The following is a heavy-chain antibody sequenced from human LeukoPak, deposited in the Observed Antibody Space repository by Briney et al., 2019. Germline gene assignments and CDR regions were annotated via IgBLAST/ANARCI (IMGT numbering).Heavy chain of an antibody. J-gene: IGHJ4*02. D-gene: IGHD6-19*01. V-gene: IGHV3-11*01. CDR2: ISSSGSTI. Sequence: GGSLRLSCAASGFTFSDYYMSWIRQAPGKGLEWVSYISSSGSTIYYADSAKGRFTISRDNAENSLYLQMNSLRAEDTAVYYCARAPGIAVAGTVDYWGQGTLVTVSS. CDR3: ARAPGIAVAGTVDY. CDR1: GFTFSDYY.